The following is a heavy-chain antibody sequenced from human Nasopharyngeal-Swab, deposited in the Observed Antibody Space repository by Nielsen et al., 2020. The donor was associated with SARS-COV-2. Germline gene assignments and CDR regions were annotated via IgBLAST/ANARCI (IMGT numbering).Heavy chain of an antibody. J-gene: IGHJ3*02. CDR1: GGSISSSSYY. CDR2: IYYSGST. Sequence: SETLSLTCTVSGGSISSSSYYWGWIRQPPGKGLEWIGSIYYSGSTYYNPSLKSRVTISVDTSKNQFSLKLSSVTAADTAVNYCATVEYCSSTSCYYDAFDIWGQGTMVTVSS. CDR3: ATVEYCSSTSCYYDAFDI. D-gene: IGHD2-2*01. V-gene: IGHV4-39*01.